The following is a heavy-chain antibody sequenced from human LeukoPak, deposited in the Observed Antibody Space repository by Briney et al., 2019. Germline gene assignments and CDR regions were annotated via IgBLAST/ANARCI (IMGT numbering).Heavy chain of an antibody. CDR2: IKQDGSEK. CDR3: ARVGNGYVMDY. CDR1: GFTFSSYS. Sequence: GGSLRLSCAASGFTFSSYSMNWVRQAPGKGLEWVANIKQDGSEKYYVDSVKGRFTISRDNAKNSLYLQMNSLRAEGMAVYYCARVGNGYVMDYWGQGTLVTVSS. V-gene: IGHV3-7*01. J-gene: IGHJ4*02. D-gene: IGHD5-12*01.